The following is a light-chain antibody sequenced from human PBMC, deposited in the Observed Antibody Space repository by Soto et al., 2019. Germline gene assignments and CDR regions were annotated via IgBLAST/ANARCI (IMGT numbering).Light chain of an antibody. J-gene: IGKJ1*01. CDR2: DAS. Sequence: EVVMTQSPATLSMFPGERATLSCRASQSVASNFAWYQQKSGQGPRLLIYDASTRATGIPARFSGSGSGTEFTLTISSLQSEDFAVYYCQQYNNWPPWTFGQGTKVDI. CDR3: QQYNNWPPWT. V-gene: IGKV3D-15*01. CDR1: QSVASN.